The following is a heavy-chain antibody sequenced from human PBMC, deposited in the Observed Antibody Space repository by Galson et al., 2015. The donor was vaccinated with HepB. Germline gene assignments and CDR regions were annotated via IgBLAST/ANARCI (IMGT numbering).Heavy chain of an antibody. V-gene: IGHV3-30*18. Sequence: SLRLSCAASGSTFSSYGMHWVRQAPGKGLEWVAVISYDGSNKYYADSVKGRFTISRDNSKNTLYLQMNSLRAEDTAVYYCAKGRYCSSTSCYLVYYYMDVWGKGTTVTVSS. J-gene: IGHJ6*03. D-gene: IGHD2-2*01. CDR2: ISYDGSNK. CDR3: AKGRYCSSTSCYLVYYYMDV. CDR1: GSTFSSYG.